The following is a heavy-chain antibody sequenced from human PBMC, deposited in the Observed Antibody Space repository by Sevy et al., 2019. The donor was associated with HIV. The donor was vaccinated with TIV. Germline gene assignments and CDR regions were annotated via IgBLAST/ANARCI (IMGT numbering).Heavy chain of an antibody. Sequence: GGSLRLSCAASGFTFSNYGMHWVRQVPGKGLEWVTFIRYDGSVKYYAASVKGRFTISRDDSKNTLYLQMDSLTPEDTAIYYCAKDLAGPGRRYFDYWGQGTLVTVSS. CDR1: GFTFSNYG. CDR3: AKDLAGPGRRYFDY. V-gene: IGHV3-30*02. J-gene: IGHJ4*02. CDR2: IRYDGSVK. D-gene: IGHD6-13*01.